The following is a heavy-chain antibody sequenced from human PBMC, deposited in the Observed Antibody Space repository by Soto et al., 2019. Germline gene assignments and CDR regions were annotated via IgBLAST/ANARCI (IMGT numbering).Heavy chain of an antibody. CDR3: ARIRDLGGSYWGYYYYGMDV. CDR1: GFSLSNARMG. V-gene: IGHV2-26*01. D-gene: IGHD1-26*01. CDR2: IFSNDEK. Sequence: QVTLKESGPVLVKPTETLTLTCTVSGFSLSNARMGVSWIRQPPGKALEWLAHIFSNDEKSYSTSLKSRLTISQDTSKSQVVLTMTNMDPVDTATYYCARIRDLGGSYWGYYYYGMDVWGQGTTVTVSS. J-gene: IGHJ6*02.